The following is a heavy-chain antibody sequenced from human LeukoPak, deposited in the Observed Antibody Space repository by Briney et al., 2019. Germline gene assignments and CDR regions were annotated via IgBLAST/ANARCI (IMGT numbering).Heavy chain of an antibody. CDR2: ITGSSSNI. CDR1: GFIFSSYN. CDR3: ARAYYGSGRFLDY. V-gene: IGHV3-21*01. Sequence: PGGSLRLSCAASGFIFSSYNMNWVRQAPGRGLEWVSFITGSSSNIYYPDSVKGRLYHSRDKGTSSLYLQMISLRAEDPAVYYCARAYYGSGRFLDYWGQGTVVTVSS. D-gene: IGHD3-10*01. J-gene: IGHJ4*02.